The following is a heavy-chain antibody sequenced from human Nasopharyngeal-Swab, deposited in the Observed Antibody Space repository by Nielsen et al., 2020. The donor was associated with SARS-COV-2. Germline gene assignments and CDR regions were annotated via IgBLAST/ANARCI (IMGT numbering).Heavy chain of an antibody. V-gene: IGHV3-7*01. CDR1: GFTFSSYW. J-gene: IGHJ4*02. CDR3: ARVFGWELLRDGFDY. CDR2: IKQDGSEK. Sequence: GGSLSLSCAPSGFTFSSYWMSWVRQAPGKGLEWVANIKQDGSEKYYVNSVKGRFTISRDNAKNSLYLQMNSLRAEDTAVYYCARVFGWELLRDGFDYWGQGTLVTVSS. D-gene: IGHD1-26*01.